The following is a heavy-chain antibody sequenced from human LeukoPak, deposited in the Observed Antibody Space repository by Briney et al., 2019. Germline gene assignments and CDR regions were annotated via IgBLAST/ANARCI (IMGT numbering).Heavy chain of an antibody. D-gene: IGHD2-15*01. CDR3: ARGHCSGGSCYFGFDP. J-gene: IGHJ5*02. CDR2: ISYDGSNK. V-gene: IGHV3-30*04. Sequence: PGRSLRLSCAASGFTFSSYAMHWVRQAPGKGLEWAAVISYDGSNKYYADSVKGRFTISRDNSKNTLYLQMNSLRAEDTAVYYCARGHCSGGSCYFGFDPWGQGTLVTVSS. CDR1: GFTFSSYA.